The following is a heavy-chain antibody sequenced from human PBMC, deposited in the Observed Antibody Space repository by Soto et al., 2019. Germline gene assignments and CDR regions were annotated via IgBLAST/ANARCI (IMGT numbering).Heavy chain of an antibody. CDR3: ARDPVGGNWLDP. CDR1: GYTFTDYD. Sequence: ASVKVSCKTSGYTFTDYDINWVRQATGQGLEWMGWVSPDFGNAGYAQKLQGRVTMTTDTSTSTAYMELRSLRSDDTAVYDCARDPVGGNWLDPRGQRTLVTVSS. J-gene: IGHJ5*02. CDR2: VSPDFGNA. D-gene: IGHD1-26*01. V-gene: IGHV1-18*01.